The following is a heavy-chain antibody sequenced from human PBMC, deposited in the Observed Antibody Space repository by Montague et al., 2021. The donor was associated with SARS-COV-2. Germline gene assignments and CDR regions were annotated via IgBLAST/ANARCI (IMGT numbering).Heavy chain of an antibody. J-gene: IGHJ4*02. D-gene: IGHD5-18*01. CDR1: GGSISGSSYY. Sequence: SETLSLTCTVTGGSISGSSYYWGWLRPSPGKGLECIASVDYSGNTYYSPSLKSRLTISVDTSKNQFSLKLNSVTAADTALYYCARREYSYGWGDWGQGTLVTVSS. V-gene: IGHV4-39*01. CDR3: ARREYSYGWGD. CDR2: VDYSGNT.